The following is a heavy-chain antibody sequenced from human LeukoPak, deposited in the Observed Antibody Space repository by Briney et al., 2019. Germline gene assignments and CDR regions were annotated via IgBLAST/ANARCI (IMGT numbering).Heavy chain of an antibody. D-gene: IGHD4-17*01. V-gene: IGHV3-48*01. J-gene: IGHJ6*02. CDR3: ARSMTTNYGMDV. CDR2: ISSSSSTI. CDR1: GFTFSSYS. Sequence: GGSLRLSCAASGFTFSSYSMNWVRQAPRKGLEWVSYISSSSSTIYYADSVKGRFTISRDNAKNSLYLQMNSLRAEDTAVHYCARSMTTNYGMDVWGQGTTVTVSS.